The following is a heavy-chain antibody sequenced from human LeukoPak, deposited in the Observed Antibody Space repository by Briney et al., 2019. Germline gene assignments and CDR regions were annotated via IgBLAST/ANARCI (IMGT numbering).Heavy chain of an antibody. CDR1: GDPISSYSNYK. CDR2: IYYHGST. V-gene: IGHV4-61*01. J-gene: IGHJ4*02. CDR3: AREYSAFDY. D-gene: IGHD6-13*01. Sequence: SETLSLTCTVSGDPISSYSNYKWSWIRQPPGKGLEWIGYIYYHGSTNYNPSLKSRVTFPVDTSKNQISLKLSSVTAADTAVYYCAREYSAFDYWGQGTLVTVSS.